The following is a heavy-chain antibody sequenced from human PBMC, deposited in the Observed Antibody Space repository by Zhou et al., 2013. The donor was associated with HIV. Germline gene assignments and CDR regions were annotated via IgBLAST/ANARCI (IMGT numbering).Heavy chain of an antibody. CDR3: ARGGYRLAY. J-gene: IGHJ4*02. CDR1: GYTFTDYY. V-gene: IGHV1-2*04. D-gene: IGHD5-18*01. Sequence: QVQLVQSGAEVKKPGASVKVSCKASGYTFTDYYIHWVRQAPGQGLEWMGWINPNSGGTNSAQKFQGWVTMTRDTSISTAYMEVRLRYDDTAVYYCARGGYRLAYWGQGTLVTVSS. CDR2: INPNSGGT.